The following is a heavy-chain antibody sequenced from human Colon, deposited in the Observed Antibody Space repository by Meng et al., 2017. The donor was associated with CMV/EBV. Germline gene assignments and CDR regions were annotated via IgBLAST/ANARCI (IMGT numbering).Heavy chain of an antibody. CDR3: ARSKDIVIVEAAQAVFDI. J-gene: IGHJ3*02. CDR2: IYYIGDT. V-gene: IGHV4-59*02. Sequence: SETLSLTCSVSGGSVSNYFWSWIRQSPGRGLEWIGYIYYIGDTTYNPFLKSRVTMSIDTSKNQFSLKLTSVTAADTAVYYCARSKDIVIVEAAQAVFDIWGQGTMVTVSS. CDR1: GGSVSNYF. D-gene: IGHD2-2*01.